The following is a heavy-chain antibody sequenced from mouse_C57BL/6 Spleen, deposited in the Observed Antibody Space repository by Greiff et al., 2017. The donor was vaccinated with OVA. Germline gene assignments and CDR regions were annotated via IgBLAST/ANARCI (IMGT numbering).Heavy chain of an antibody. CDR3: ARWDYYGSSLDFDY. V-gene: IGHV1-82*01. J-gene: IGHJ2*01. CDR2: IYPGDGDT. CDR1: GYAFSSSW. D-gene: IGHD1-1*01. Sequence: VQLQQSGPELVKPGASVKISCKASGYAFSSSWMNWVKQRPGKGLEWIGRIYPGDGDTNYNGKFKGKATLTADKSSSTAYMQLSSLTSEDSAVYFCARWDYYGSSLDFDYWGQGTTLTVSS.